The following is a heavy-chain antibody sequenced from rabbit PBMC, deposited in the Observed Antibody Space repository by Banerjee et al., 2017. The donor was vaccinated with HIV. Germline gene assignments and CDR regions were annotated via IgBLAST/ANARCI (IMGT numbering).Heavy chain of an antibody. CDR1: GFDFSNCYM. Sequence: QEQLVESGGDLVKPGGSLTLSCKASGFDFSNCYMSWVRQAPGKGLEWIGIIYAGSGSAYYASWVISRFTVSKTSSTTVTLQMTSLTAADTATYFCARWGSGWSLNLWGQGTLVTVS. D-gene: IGHD1-1*01. J-gene: IGHJ4*01. V-gene: IGHV1S45*01. CDR3: ARWGSGWSLNL. CDR2: IYAGSGSA.